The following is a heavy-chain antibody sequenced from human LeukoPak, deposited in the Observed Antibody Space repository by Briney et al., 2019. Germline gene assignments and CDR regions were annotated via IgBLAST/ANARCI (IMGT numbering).Heavy chain of an antibody. CDR1: GFTFSSYA. Sequence: GGSLRLSCAASGFTFSSYAMSWVRQAPGKGLEWVSAISGSGSSTYYADSVKGRFTISRDNSKKTLYLQMNSLSAEDTAVYYCAKPRENSSGVGRYFDYWGQGTLVTVSS. CDR3: AKPRENSSGVGRYFDY. CDR2: ISGSGSST. V-gene: IGHV3-23*01. J-gene: IGHJ4*02. D-gene: IGHD6-19*01.